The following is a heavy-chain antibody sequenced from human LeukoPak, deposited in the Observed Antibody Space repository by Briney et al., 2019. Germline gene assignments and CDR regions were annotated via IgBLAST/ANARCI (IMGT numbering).Heavy chain of an antibody. V-gene: IGHV1-69*04. D-gene: IGHD2-21*02. J-gene: IGHJ4*02. Sequence: GASVKVSCKASGGTFSSYAISWVRQAPGQGLEWLGRIIPILGIANYAPKSQGRVTITADKSTSTAYMELSSLRSEDTAVYYCARDQQIAYCGGDCYSYYFDYWGQGTLVTVSS. CDR3: ARDQQIAYCGGDCYSYYFDY. CDR1: GGTFSSYA. CDR2: IIPILGIA.